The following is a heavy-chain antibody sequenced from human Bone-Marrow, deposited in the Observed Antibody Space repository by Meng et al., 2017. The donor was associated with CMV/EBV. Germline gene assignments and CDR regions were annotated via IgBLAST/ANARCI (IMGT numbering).Heavy chain of an antibody. V-gene: IGHV3-21*04. Sequence: GESLKISCAASGFTFSSYSMNWVRQAPGKGLEWVSSISSSSSYIYYADSVKGRFTISRDNAKNSLYLQMNSLRAEDTAVYYCAKDPITIFPGAFDIWGQGTRVTVSS. J-gene: IGHJ3*02. D-gene: IGHD3-3*01. CDR2: ISSSSSYI. CDR1: GFTFSSYS. CDR3: AKDPITIFPGAFDI.